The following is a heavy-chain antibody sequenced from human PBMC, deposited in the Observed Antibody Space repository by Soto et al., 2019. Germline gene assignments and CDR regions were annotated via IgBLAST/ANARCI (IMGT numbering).Heavy chain of an antibody. CDR2: IKQDGSEK. Sequence: EVQLVESGGGLVQPGGSLRLSCAASGFTFSSYWMSWVRQAPGKGLEWVANIKQDGSEKYYVDSVKGRFTISRDNAKNSLYLQMKSLRAEDTAVYYCARWGAAAGYDAFDIWGQGTMVTVSS. CDR1: GFTFSSYW. J-gene: IGHJ3*02. D-gene: IGHD6-13*01. V-gene: IGHV3-7*01. CDR3: ARWGAAAGYDAFDI.